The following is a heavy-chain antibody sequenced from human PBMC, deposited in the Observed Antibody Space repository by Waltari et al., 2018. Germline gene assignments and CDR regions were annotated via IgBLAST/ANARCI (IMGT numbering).Heavy chain of an antibody. CDR3: AREEWSSNYEVGWFDP. J-gene: IGHJ5*02. CDR1: GFTFSSFP. D-gene: IGHD4-4*01. CDR2: ISYDGGNK. Sequence: QVQLVESGGGVVQPGRSLRLSCAASGFTFSSFPMHWVRQAPGKGLDWVAVISYDGGNKFYADSVKGRFTISRDKSKNTLYLQMNSLGPEDTAVYYCAREEWSSNYEVGWFDPWGQGTLVTVSS. V-gene: IGHV3-30*04.